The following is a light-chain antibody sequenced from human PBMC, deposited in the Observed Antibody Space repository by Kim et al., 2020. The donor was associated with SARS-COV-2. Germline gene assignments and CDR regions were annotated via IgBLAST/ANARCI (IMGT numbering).Light chain of an antibody. CDR2: DAS. V-gene: IGKV3-11*01. CDR3: QQRSSWPLT. Sequence: LSPGERATLSCRASQTIITYLAWYQQKPGRAPRLLIYDASNRATGIPARFSGSGSGTDFTLTISSLEPEDFAVYYCQQRSSWPLTFGGGTKVDIK. CDR1: QTIITY. J-gene: IGKJ4*01.